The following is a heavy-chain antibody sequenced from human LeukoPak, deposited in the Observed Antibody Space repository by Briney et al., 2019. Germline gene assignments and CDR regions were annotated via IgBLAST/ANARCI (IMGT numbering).Heavy chain of an antibody. CDR2: ISWNSGSI. D-gene: IGHD3-22*01. CDR3: AKGGDYYDSSGGFDY. CDR1: GLTFDDYA. Sequence: GGSLRLSCAASGLTFDDYAMHWVRQAPGKGLEWVSGISWNSGSIGYADSVKGRFTISRDNAKNSLYLQMNSLRAEDVALYYCAKGGDYYDSSGGFDYWGQGTLVTVSS. V-gene: IGHV3-9*03. J-gene: IGHJ4*02.